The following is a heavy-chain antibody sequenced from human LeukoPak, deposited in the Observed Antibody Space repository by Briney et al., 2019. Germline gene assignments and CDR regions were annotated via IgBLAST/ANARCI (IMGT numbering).Heavy chain of an antibody. CDR1: GFTFSSYA. CDR2: ISGSGGST. Sequence: GGSLRLSCAASGFTFSSYAMSWVRQAPGKGLEWVSAISGSGGSTYYADSVKGRFTNSRDNSKNTLYLQMNSLRAEDTAVYYCAKGPGGDYDSSGYYALHWYYFDYWGQGTLVTVSS. J-gene: IGHJ4*02. V-gene: IGHV3-23*01. CDR3: AKGPGGDYDSSGYYALHWYYFDY. D-gene: IGHD3-22*01.